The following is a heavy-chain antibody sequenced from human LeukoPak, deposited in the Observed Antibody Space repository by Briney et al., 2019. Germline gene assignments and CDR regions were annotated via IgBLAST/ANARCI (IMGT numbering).Heavy chain of an antibody. CDR3: ARGTSSSWYSNYYYCCMDV. V-gene: IGHV4-4*07. Sequence: SETLSLTCTVSGCSISSYYWSWIRQAAGKGLEWIWRIYTSGSTNYNPSLKSRVTISVDTSKNQFSLKLSCVTAADTAVYYCARGTSSSWYSNYYYCCMDVWGKGTTVTVSS. CDR2: IYTSGST. CDR1: GCSISSYY. J-gene: IGHJ6*04. D-gene: IGHD6-13*01.